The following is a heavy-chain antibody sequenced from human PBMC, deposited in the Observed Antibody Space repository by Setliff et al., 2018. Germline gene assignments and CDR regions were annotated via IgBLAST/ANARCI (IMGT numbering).Heavy chain of an antibody. CDR1: GGSISSYY. CDR2: IYYSGST. Sequence: SETLSLTCTVSGGSISSYYWSWIRQPPGKGLEWIAYIYYSGSTNYNPSLKSRVTISVDTSKNQFSLKLSAVTAADTAVYYCARGNNWEPDAFDVWGQGTMVTVSS. D-gene: IGHD1-20*01. V-gene: IGHV4-59*01. J-gene: IGHJ3*01. CDR3: ARGNNWEPDAFDV.